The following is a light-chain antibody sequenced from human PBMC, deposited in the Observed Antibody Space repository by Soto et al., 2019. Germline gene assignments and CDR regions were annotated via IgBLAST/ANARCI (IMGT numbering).Light chain of an antibody. J-gene: IGKJ4*01. CDR1: QTISNW. CDR2: KAS. CDR3: QQYDGYPFT. Sequence: DIQMTQSPSTLSTFVGDRVTITCRASQTISNWLAWFQQKPGKAPKLLIYKASNLESGVPSRFSSSGSGTEFTLTINSLQPDDFATYYCQQYDGYPFTFGGGTKVEIK. V-gene: IGKV1-5*03.